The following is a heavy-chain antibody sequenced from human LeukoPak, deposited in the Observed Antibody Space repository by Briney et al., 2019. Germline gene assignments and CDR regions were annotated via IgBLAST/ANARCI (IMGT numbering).Heavy chain of an antibody. D-gene: IGHD4/OR15-4a*01. Sequence: GGSLRLSCAASGFTFSTYWMSWVRQAPGKGLEWVANINLDGSQKYYVDSLKGRFTISRDNAKNSVYLQMNSLRAEDTAVYYCARDVDYANPRHDYWGQGTLVTVSS. CDR1: GFTFSTYW. CDR3: ARDVDYANPRHDY. J-gene: IGHJ4*02. CDR2: INLDGSQK. V-gene: IGHV3-7*01.